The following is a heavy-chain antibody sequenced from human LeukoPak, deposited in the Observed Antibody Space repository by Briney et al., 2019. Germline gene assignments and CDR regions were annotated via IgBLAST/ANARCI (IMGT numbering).Heavy chain of an antibody. CDR2: FSSNGVTV. Sequence: PGGSLRLSCVASGFDLEDYSMRWVRQAPGKGLEWVSSFSSNGVTVAYGESVKGRFTMSRDNAKKSVFLEINGLGLEDTALYYCARASLLFGYDSAGYYFDYWGQGTLVTVST. CDR3: ARASLLFGYDSAGYYFDY. CDR1: GFDLEDYS. D-gene: IGHD3-22*01. V-gene: IGHV3-9*01. J-gene: IGHJ4*02.